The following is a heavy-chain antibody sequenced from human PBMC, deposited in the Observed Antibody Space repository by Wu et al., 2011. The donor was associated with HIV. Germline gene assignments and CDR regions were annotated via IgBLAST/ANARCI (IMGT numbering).Heavy chain of an antibody. CDR1: GYTFTSYG. J-gene: IGHJ4*02. V-gene: IGHV1-18*01. D-gene: IGHD2-8*02. Sequence: QVQLVQSGAEVKKPGASVKVSCKASGYTFTSYGISWVRQAPGQGLEWMGWISAHNGNTNYAQKVQGRVAMTRDTSTSTAYMELRSLRSDDTAVYYCARDWGGTLVVYLLDSWGQGTLVTVSS. CDR2: ISAHNGNT. CDR3: ARDWGGTLVVYLLDS.